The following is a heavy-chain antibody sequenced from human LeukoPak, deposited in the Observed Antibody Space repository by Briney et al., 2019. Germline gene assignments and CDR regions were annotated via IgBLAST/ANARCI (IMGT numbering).Heavy chain of an antibody. CDR3: ARHRGYCSSTSCYPYYFDC. J-gene: IGHJ4*02. CDR1: GFTVSNNY. V-gene: IGHV3-66*04. D-gene: IGHD2-2*01. CDR2: LYSGGST. Sequence: GGSLRLSCAASGFTVSNNYMSWVRQAPGKGLEWVSVLYSGGSTYYADSVKGRFTISRDNSKNTLYLQMNSLRAEDTAVYYCARHRGYCSSTSCYPYYFDCWGQGTLVTVSS.